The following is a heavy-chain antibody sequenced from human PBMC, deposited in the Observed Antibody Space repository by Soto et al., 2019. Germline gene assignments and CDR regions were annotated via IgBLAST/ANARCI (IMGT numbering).Heavy chain of an antibody. CDR2: ISYDGSNK. CDR1: GFTFSSYA. Sequence: QVQLVESGGGVVQPGRSLRLSCAASGFTFSSYAMHWVRQAPGKGLEWVAVISYDGSNKYYADSVKGRFTISRDNSKKRLDLQMKSLRAEDRAVYDCARAYEGDYFDYWGQGTLVTVSS. D-gene: IGHD3-16*01. CDR3: ARAYEGDYFDY. V-gene: IGHV3-30-3*01. J-gene: IGHJ4*02.